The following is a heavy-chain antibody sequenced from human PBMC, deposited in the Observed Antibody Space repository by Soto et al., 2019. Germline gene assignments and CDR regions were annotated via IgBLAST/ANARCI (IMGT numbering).Heavy chain of an antibody. D-gene: IGHD2-21*01. CDR3: ASVYCGGGTCPAAFDV. V-gene: IGHV3-48*02. CDR2: ISSTSGTT. Sequence: EVQLVGSGGGLVQPGGSLRLSCAASGFTFSTYSMNWVRQAPGKGLEWISYISSTSGTTYYADSVKGRYTISRDNAKNSLYLQMNGLRDEDTAVYYCASVYCGGGTCPAAFDVWGQGTMVAVS. J-gene: IGHJ3*01. CDR1: GFTFSTYS.